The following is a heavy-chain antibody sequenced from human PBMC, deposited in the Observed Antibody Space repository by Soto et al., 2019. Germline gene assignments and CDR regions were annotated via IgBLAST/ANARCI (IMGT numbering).Heavy chain of an antibody. CDR1: EFTFSSYA. CDR3: AKTLISTSWYGLHDY. V-gene: IGHV3-23*01. Sequence: TGGSLRLSCAASEFTFSSYAMSWVRQAPGKGLEWVSTISGSGGMTYYADSVKGRFTISRDNSRNTLHLQMNSLRVEDTALYYCAKTLISTSWYGLHDYVSQGTLVTV. CDR2: ISGSGGMT. D-gene: IGHD6-13*01. J-gene: IGHJ4*02.